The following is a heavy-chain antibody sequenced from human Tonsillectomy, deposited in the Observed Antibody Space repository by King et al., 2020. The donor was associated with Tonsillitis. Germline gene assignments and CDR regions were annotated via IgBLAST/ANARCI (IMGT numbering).Heavy chain of an antibody. D-gene: IGHD2-2*01. CDR1: GGSFSGYY. J-gene: IGHJ6*02. CDR2: INHSGST. V-gene: IGHV4-34*01. Sequence: VQLQQWGAGLLKPSETLSLTCAVYGGSFSGYYWSWIRQPPGKGLEWIGEINHSGSTNYNPSLKSRVTISVDTSKNQFSLKLSSVTAADTAVYYCARGRGYCSSTSCYGANYYYYGMDVWVQGTTVTVSS. CDR3: ARGRGYCSSTSCYGANYYYYGMDV.